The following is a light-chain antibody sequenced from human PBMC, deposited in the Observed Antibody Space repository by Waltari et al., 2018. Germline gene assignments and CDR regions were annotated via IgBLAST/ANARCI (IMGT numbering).Light chain of an antibody. Sequence: QSVLTQPPSASGTPGQRVTMSCSGSNSNIGSNNVNWYHQVPGTAPKLLMYNNDQRPSGVPDRFSGSKSATSASLAISGLQSEDEADYFCEARDDTLNGPVFGGGTKLTVL. CDR3: EARDDTLNGPV. J-gene: IGLJ3*02. CDR2: NND. CDR1: NSNIGSNN. V-gene: IGLV1-44*01.